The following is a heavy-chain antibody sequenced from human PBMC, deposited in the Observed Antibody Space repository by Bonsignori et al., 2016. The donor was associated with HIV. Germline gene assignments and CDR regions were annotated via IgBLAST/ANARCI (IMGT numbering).Heavy chain of an antibody. J-gene: IGHJ4*02. CDR2: MNPNSGRR. D-gene: IGHD1-1*01. CDR1: GYTFSNYD. CDR3: ARAIRNELLSEY. Sequence: QVLLVQSGAEVKKPGASVKVSCKASGYTFSNYDISWVRQATGQGLEWMGWMNPNSGRRGFAQKFRDRVTTSIDTSTNTAYMELSSLTSDDTAVYYCARAIRNELLSEYWGQGTLVTV. V-gene: IGHV1-8*03.